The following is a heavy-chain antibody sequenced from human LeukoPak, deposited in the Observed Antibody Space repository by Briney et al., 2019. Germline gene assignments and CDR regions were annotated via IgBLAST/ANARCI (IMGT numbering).Heavy chain of an antibody. V-gene: IGHV3-9*01. CDR2: ISWNSGSI. CDR1: GFTFDDYA. J-gene: IGHJ4*02. CDR3: AKGSGDDILTGYSRYYFDY. D-gene: IGHD3-9*01. Sequence: PGGSLRLSCAASGFTFDDYAMHWVRQAPGKGLEWVSGISWNSGSIGYADSVKGRFTISRDNAKNSLYLQMNSLRAEDTALYYCAKGSGDDILTGYSRYYFDYWGQGTLVTVSS.